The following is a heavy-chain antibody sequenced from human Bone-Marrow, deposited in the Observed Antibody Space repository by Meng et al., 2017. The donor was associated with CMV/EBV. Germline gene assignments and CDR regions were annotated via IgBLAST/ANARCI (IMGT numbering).Heavy chain of an antibody. D-gene: IGHD5-18*01. V-gene: IGHV4-59*12. CDR3: ARRQRGYRDCYFDL. J-gene: IGHJ2*01. Sequence: GSLRLSCTVSGGSISSYYWSWIRQPPGKGLEWIGYIYYSGSTNYNPSLKSRVTISVDTSKNRFSLKLSSVIAADTAVYYCARRQRGYRDCYFDLWGRDTLVTVSS. CDR1: GGSISSYY. CDR2: IYYSGST.